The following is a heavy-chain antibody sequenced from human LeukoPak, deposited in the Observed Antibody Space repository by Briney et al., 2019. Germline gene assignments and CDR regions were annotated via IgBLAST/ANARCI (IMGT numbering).Heavy chain of an antibody. CDR3: ATFGELLHVFDY. J-gene: IGHJ4*02. D-gene: IGHD3-10*01. V-gene: IGHV1-24*01. Sequence: GASVKVSCKVSGYTLTELSMHWVRQAPGKGLEWMGGFDPEDGETIYAQKLQGRVTMTEDTSTDTAYMELSSLRSEDTAVYYCATFGELLHVFDYWGQGTLVTVSS. CDR1: GYTLTELS. CDR2: FDPEDGET.